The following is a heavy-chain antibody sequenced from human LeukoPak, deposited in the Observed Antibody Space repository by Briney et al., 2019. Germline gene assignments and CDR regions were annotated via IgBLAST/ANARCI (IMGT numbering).Heavy chain of an antibody. J-gene: IGHJ4*02. D-gene: IGHD5-18*01. Sequence: SEALSLTCTVSGGSISSYYWSWIRQPPGKGLEWIGYIYYSGSTNYNPSLKSRVTISVDTSKNQFSLKLSSVTAADTAVYYCARDSGYSYGDFDYWGQGTLVTVSS. CDR2: IYYSGST. CDR1: GGSISSYY. V-gene: IGHV4-59*01. CDR3: ARDSGYSYGDFDY.